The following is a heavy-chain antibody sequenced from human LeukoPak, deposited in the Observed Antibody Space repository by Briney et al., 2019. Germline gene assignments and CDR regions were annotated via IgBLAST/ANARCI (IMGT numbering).Heavy chain of an antibody. D-gene: IGHD3-22*01. V-gene: IGHV3-20*04. CDR1: GFTFDDYG. Sequence: GGSLLLSCAASGFTFDDYGMSWVRQAPGKGLEWVSGINWNGGSTGYADSVKGRFTISRDNAKNSLYLQMNSLRAEDTALYYCARGDSSGYPVLYYFDYWGQGTLVTVSS. J-gene: IGHJ4*02. CDR2: INWNGGST. CDR3: ARGDSSGYPVLYYFDY.